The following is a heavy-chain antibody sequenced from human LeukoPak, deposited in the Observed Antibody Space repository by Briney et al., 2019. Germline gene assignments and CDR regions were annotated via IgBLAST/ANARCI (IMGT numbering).Heavy chain of an antibody. Sequence: GASVKVSCKASGYTFTGYYMHWVRQAPGQGLEWMGWINPNSGGTNYAQKFQGRVTMTRDTSISTAYMELSRLRPDDTAVYYCARGSRIAAAGSHYWGQGTLVTVSS. J-gene: IGHJ4*02. CDR3: ARGSRIAAAGSHY. CDR1: GYTFTGYY. CDR2: INPNSGGT. D-gene: IGHD6-13*01. V-gene: IGHV1-2*02.